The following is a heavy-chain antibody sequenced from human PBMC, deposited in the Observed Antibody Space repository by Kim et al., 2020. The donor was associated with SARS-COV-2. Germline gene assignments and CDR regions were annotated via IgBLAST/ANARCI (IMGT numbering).Heavy chain of an antibody. CDR1: GFTFSSYG. V-gene: IGHV3-33*01. D-gene: IGHD7-27*01. CDR3: ARDRGLGREGRDYYYYGMDV. J-gene: IGHJ6*02. CDR2: IWYDGSNK. Sequence: GGSLRLSCAASGFTFSSYGMHWVRQAPGKGLEWVAVIWYDGSNKYYADSVKGRFTISRDNSKNTLYLQMNSLRAEDTAVYYCARDRGLGREGRDYYYYGMDVWGQGTTVTVSS.